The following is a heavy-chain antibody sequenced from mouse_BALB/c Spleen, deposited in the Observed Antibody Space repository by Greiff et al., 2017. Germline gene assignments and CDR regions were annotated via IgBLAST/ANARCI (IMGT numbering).Heavy chain of an antibody. CDR3: ARDRELTGAFDY. Sequence: EVQGVESGGGLVQPGGSLKLSCAASGFTFSSYGMSWVRQTPDKRLELVATINSNGGSTYYPDSVKGRFTISRDNAKNTLYLQMSSLKSEDTAMYYCARDRELTGAFDYWGQGTTLTVSS. J-gene: IGHJ2*01. CDR2: INSNGGST. D-gene: IGHD4-1*01. CDR1: GFTFSSYG. V-gene: IGHV5-6-3*01.